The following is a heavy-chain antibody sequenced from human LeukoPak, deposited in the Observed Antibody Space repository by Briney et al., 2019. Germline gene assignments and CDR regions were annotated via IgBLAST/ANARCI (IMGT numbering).Heavy chain of an antibody. CDR2: IYYSGST. Sequence: NPSETLSLTCTVSGGSISSYYWSWIRQPPGKGLEWIGYIYYSGSTNYNPSLKSRVTISVDTSKNQFSLKLSSVTAADTAVYYCARVPSYQSGWFDPWGQGTLVTVSS. V-gene: IGHV4-59*01. CDR3: ARVPSYQSGWFDP. CDR1: GGSISSYY. D-gene: IGHD1-26*01. J-gene: IGHJ5*02.